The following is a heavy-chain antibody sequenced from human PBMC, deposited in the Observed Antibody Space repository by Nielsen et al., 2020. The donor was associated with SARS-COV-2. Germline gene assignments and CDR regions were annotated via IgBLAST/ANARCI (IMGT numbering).Heavy chain of an antibody. CDR3: ARARGAYGDYYYYYYTDV. CDR2: TYYRSKWYN. V-gene: IGHV6-1*01. CDR1: GDSVSSSSAA. D-gene: IGHD4-17*01. J-gene: IGHJ6*03. Sequence: SQTLSLTCAISGDSVSSSSAAWNGIRQSPSRGLEWLGRTYYRSKWYNDYAVSVKSRITINPDTSKNQFSLHLNSVTPEDTAVYYCARARGAYGDYYYYYYTDVWGKGTTVTVSS.